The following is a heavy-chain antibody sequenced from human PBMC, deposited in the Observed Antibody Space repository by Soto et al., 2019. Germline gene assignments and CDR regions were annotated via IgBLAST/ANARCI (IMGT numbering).Heavy chain of an antibody. D-gene: IGHD2-15*01. V-gene: IGHV3-30*18. CDR2: ISYDGSNK. CDR1: GFTFRSYA. J-gene: IGHJ6*02. CDR3: AKRDCSGGNCYAPLDYFYGMDV. Sequence: VQLVESGGGVVQPGRSLRLSCAASGFTFRSYAMHWVRQAPGKGLEWVAVISYDGSNKYYAGSVKGRFTISRDNSKNTLYLQVNSLRPEDTAVYYCAKRDCSGGNCYAPLDYFYGMDVWGQGTTVTVSS.